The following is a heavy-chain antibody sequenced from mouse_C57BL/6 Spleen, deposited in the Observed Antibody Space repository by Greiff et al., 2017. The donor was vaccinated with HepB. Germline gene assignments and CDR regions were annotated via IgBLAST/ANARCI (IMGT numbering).Heavy chain of an antibody. CDR3: ARRRGYDGGVFDY. D-gene: IGHD2-2*01. CDR2: IYPGSGNT. CDR1: GYSFTSYY. J-gene: IGHJ2*01. V-gene: IGHV1-66*01. Sequence: QVQLKQSGPELVKPGASVKISCKASGYSFTSYYIHWVKQRPGQGLEWIGWIYPGSGNTKYNEKFKGKATLTADTSSSTAYMQLSSLTSEDSAVYYCARRRGYDGGVFDYWGQGTTLTVSS.